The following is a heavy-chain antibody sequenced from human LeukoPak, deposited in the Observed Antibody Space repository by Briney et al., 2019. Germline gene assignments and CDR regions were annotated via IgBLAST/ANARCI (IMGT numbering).Heavy chain of an antibody. D-gene: IGHD6-19*01. J-gene: IGHJ1*01. CDR1: GGSFSGYY. CDR3: ARAPSRPRSGWLAEYFQH. Sequence: SETLSLTCAVYGGSFSGYYGSWIRQPPGKGLEWIGEINHSGSTIHNPSLKSRVTISVDTSKNQFSLKLSSVTAADTAVYYCARAPSRPRSGWLAEYFQHWGQGTLVTISS. V-gene: IGHV4-34*01. CDR2: INHSGST.